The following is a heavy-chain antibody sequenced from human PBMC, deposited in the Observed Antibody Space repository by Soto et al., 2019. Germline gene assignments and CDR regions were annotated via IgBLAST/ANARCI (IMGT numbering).Heavy chain of an antibody. Sequence: EVQLVESGGGLVKPGGSLRLSCAGSGFTFSSFTMNWVRHAPGKGLEWVSSITGSSAYIQFGDSVKGRFTISRDNAKNSLFLQMNSLRAEDTAVYYCARGRSQAYYYYMDVWGKGTTVTVSS. CDR3: ARGRSQAYYYYMDV. J-gene: IGHJ6*03. CDR1: GFTFSSFT. V-gene: IGHV3-21*01. CDR2: ITGSSAYI.